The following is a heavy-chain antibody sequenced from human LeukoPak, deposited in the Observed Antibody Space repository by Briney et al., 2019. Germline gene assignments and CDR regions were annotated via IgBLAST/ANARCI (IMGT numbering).Heavy chain of an antibody. CDR1: GGSISSGGYC. CDR2: IYYSGST. V-gene: IGHV4-31*03. Sequence: SQTLSLTCTVSGGSISSGGYCWSWIRQHPGKGLEWIGYIYYSGSTYYNPSLKSRVTISVDTSKNQFSLKLSSVTAADTAVYYCARGSTMIVVYWGQGTLATVSS. J-gene: IGHJ4*02. D-gene: IGHD3-22*01. CDR3: ARGSTMIVVY.